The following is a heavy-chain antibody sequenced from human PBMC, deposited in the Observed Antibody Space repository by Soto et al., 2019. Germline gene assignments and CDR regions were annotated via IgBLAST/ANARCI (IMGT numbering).Heavy chain of an antibody. D-gene: IGHD2-2*01. Sequence: LSRTCTVSGGSIISYYWSWIRQPPGKGLEWIGYIYYSGSTNYNPSLKSRVTISVDTSKNQFSLKLSSVTAADTAVYYCARARYCSSTSCYPFDYWGQGTLVTVSS. J-gene: IGHJ4*02. CDR1: GGSIISYY. CDR2: IYYSGST. V-gene: IGHV4-59*01. CDR3: ARARYCSSTSCYPFDY.